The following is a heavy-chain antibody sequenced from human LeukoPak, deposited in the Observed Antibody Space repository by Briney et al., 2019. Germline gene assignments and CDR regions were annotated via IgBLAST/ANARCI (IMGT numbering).Heavy chain of an antibody. CDR3: ARDDYGDYDLGAFDI. V-gene: IGHV4-30-4*01. CDR2: IYYSGST. CDR1: GVSISSGDYY. J-gene: IGHJ3*02. D-gene: IGHD4-17*01. Sequence: SETLSLTCTVSGVSISSGDYYWSWIRQPPGKGLEWIVYIYYSGSTYYNPSLKSRVTISVDTSKNQFSLKLSSVTAADTAVYYCARDDYGDYDLGAFDIWGQGTMVTVSS.